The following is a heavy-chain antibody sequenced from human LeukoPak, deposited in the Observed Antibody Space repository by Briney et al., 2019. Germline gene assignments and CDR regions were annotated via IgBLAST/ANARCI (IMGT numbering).Heavy chain of an antibody. D-gene: IGHD3-3*01. CDR3: ATSNYDFWSGYPYYYYMDV. CDR1: GFTFSDYY. V-gene: IGHV3-11*04. Sequence: GSLRLSCAASGFTFSDYYMSWIRQAPGKGLEWVSYISSSGSTIYYADSVKGRFTISRDNAKNSLYLQMNSLRAEDTAVYYCATSNYDFWSGYPYYYYMDVWGKGTTVTVSS. J-gene: IGHJ6*03. CDR2: ISSSGSTI.